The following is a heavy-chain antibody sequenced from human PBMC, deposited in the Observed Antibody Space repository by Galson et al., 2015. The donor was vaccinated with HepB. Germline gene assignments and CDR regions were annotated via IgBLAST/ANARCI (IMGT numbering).Heavy chain of an antibody. V-gene: IGHV3-15*01. Sequence: SLRFSCAASGFTFSSYAMHWVRQAPGKGLEWVGRIKSKTDGETTDYAAPVKGRFTISRDDSKNRLYLQMNSLKTEDTAVYYCTTDVYYSTYWSWLDPWGQGTLVTVSS. CDR1: GFTFSSYA. CDR3: TTDVYYSTYWSWLDP. D-gene: IGHD2-8*02. J-gene: IGHJ5*02. CDR2: IKSKTDGETT.